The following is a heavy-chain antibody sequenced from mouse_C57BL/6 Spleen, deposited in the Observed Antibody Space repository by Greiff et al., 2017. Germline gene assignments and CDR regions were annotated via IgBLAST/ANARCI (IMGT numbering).Heavy chain of an antibody. V-gene: IGHV1-42*01. CDR1: GYSFTGYY. D-gene: IGHD2-4*01. Sequence: VQLQQSGPELVKPGASVKISCKASGYSFTGYYMNWVKQSPEKSLEWIGEINPSTGGTTYNQKFKAKATLTVDKSSSTAYMQLKSLTSEDSAVYYCARSGYDYDKRTWFAYWGQGTLVTVSA. J-gene: IGHJ3*01. CDR3: ARSGYDYDKRTWFAY. CDR2: INPSTGGT.